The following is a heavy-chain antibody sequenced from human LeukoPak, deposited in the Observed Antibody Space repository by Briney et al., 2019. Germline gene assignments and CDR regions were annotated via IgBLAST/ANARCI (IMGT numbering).Heavy chain of an antibody. J-gene: IGHJ4*02. CDR1: GFTFSSYA. D-gene: IGHD3-22*01. CDR2: ISYDGSNK. Sequence: GGSLRLSCAASGFTFSSYAMSWVRQAPGKGLEWVAVISYDGSNKYYADSVKGRFTISGGNSKNTLYLQMNSLRAEDTAVYYCARGLYYYDSSGQDAFDYWGQGTLVTVSS. V-gene: IGHV3-30-3*01. CDR3: ARGLYYYDSSGQDAFDY.